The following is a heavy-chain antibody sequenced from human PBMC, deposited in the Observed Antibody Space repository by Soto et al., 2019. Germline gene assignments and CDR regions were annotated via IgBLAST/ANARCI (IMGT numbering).Heavy chain of an antibody. Sequence: GGSLRLSCAASGFTFSTYTMNWVRQAPGKGLECVSSIYSTSTYIYYTDSVKGRFSISRDNARNSLYLQMNSLRAEDTAVYYCARDHYFGSGSYGLDYSGPGTLVTVSS. CDR2: IYSTSTYI. V-gene: IGHV3-21*01. D-gene: IGHD3-10*01. J-gene: IGHJ4*02. CDR1: GFTFSTYT. CDR3: ARDHYFGSGSYGLDY.